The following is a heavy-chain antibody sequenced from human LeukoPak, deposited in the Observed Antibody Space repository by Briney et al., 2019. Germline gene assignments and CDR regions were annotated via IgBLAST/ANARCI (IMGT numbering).Heavy chain of an antibody. CDR2: INHSGST. D-gene: IGHD7-27*01. CDR1: GGSFSGYY. J-gene: IGHJ4*02. CDR3: AANMGMGSR. V-gene: IGHV4-34*01. Sequence: SETLSLTCAVYGGSFSGYYWSWIRQPPGKGLEWIGEINHSGSTNYNPSLKSRLTISVDTSKNQFSLKLSSVTAADTAVYYCAANMGMGSRWGQGTLVIVSS.